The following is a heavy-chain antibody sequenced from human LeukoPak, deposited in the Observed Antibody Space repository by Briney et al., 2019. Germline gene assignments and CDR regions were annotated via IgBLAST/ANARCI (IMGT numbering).Heavy chain of an antibody. Sequence: TGGSLRLSCAASGFTFDVYAMTWVRQPPGKGLEWVSTVNWNGGSTSYADSVKGRFTISRDNAKNSLYLQMSSLRADDTAFYYCARGGTVTTFDYWGQGTLVTVSS. CDR2: VNWNGGST. CDR3: ARGGTVTTFDY. J-gene: IGHJ4*02. V-gene: IGHV3-20*04. CDR1: GFTFDVYA. D-gene: IGHD4-11*01.